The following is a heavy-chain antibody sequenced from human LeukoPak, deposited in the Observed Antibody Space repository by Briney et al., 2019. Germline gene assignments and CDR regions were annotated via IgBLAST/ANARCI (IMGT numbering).Heavy chain of an antibody. CDR3: AKDGKGYSYGYSDY. D-gene: IGHD5-18*01. J-gene: IGHJ4*02. Sequence: GGSLRLSCAASGFTFSSYGMHWVRQAPGKGLEWVAVISYDGSNKYYADSVKGRFTISRDNSKNTLYLQMNSLRAEDTAVYYCAKDGKGYSYGYSDYWGQGTLVTVSS. CDR1: GFTFSSYG. CDR2: ISYDGSNK. V-gene: IGHV3-30*18.